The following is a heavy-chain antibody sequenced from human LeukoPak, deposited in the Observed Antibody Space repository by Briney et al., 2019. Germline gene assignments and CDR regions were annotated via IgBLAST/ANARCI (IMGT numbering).Heavy chain of an antibody. J-gene: IGHJ3*02. V-gene: IGHV3-33*01. CDR2: VWYDGSNK. D-gene: IGHD3-10*01. CDR1: GYTLTELS. Sequence: SCKVSGYTLTELSMHWVRQAPGKGLEWVAVVWYDGSNKYYADSVKGRFTISRDNSKNTLYLQMNSLRAEDTAVYYCARFGTVDAFDMWGQGTMVTVSS. CDR3: ARFGTVDAFDM.